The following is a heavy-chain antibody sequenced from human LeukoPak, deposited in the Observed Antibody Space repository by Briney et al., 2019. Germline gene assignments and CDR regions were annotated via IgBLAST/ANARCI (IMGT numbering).Heavy chain of an antibody. D-gene: IGHD3-10*01. CDR3: ARAGINYGSGSYSYYYYMDV. V-gene: IGHV4-59*12. Sequence: SETLSLTCSVSGDSISTFSCSWIRQPPGPGLEWIAYMYYSGSTNYNPSLKSLVTMSVDTSKNQFSLKLSSVTAADTAVYYCARAGINYGSGSYSYYYYMDVWGKGTTVTVSS. CDR2: MYYSGST. J-gene: IGHJ6*03. CDR1: GDSISTFS.